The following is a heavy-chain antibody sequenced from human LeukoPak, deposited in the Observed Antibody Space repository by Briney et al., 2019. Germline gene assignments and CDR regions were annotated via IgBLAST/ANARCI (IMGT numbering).Heavy chain of an antibody. D-gene: IGHD6-13*01. J-gene: IGHJ4*02. Sequence: PGRSLRLSCAASGFTFSSYGMHWVRQATGRGLEWVSAIDTAGDTYYPGSVKGRFSISRENAKNSLYLQMNSLRAGDTAVYYCARVAAGGKGFDYWGQGTLVTVSS. CDR1: GFTFSSYG. CDR3: ARVAAGGKGFDY. V-gene: IGHV3-13*01. CDR2: IDTAGDT.